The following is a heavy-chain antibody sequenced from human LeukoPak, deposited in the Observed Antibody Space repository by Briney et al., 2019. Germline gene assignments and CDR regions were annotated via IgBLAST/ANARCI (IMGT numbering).Heavy chain of an antibody. D-gene: IGHD3/OR15-3a*01. V-gene: IGHV3-11*01. CDR2: ISGSGSDI. CDR1: GFIFSGYY. CDR3: GTHAGRTGSDD. J-gene: IGHJ4*02. Sequence: GSLRLSCATSGFIFSGYYMSWIRQAPGKGLEWVSYISGSGSDISYADSVKGRFTISRDNAKGSLYLQMNSLRAADTAVYYCGTHAGRTGSDDWGQGTLVTVSS.